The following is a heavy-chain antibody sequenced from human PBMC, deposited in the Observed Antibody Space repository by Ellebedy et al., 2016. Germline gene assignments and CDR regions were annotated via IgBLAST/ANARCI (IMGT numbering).Heavy chain of an antibody. D-gene: IGHD2/OR15-2a*01. CDR3: AKVRSPDFYRNYGMDV. Sequence: GGSLRLXCAASRFMVRPYAIHWVRQAPGKGLEWVAVISDDGEDKDYADSVKGRFTISRDNSKIRVYLQMNSLGVEDTAVYYCAKVRSPDFYRNYGMDVWGPGTTVTVSS. CDR1: RFMVRPYA. J-gene: IGHJ6*02. CDR2: ISDDGEDK. V-gene: IGHV3-30*18.